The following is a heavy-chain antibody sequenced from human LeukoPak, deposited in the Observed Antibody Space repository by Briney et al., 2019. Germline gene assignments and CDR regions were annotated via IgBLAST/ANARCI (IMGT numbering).Heavy chain of an antibody. J-gene: IGHJ4*02. V-gene: IGHV1-18*01. CDR2: ISAYNGNT. CDR1: GYTFTSYG. Sequence: ASVKVSCKASGYTFTSYGISWVRQAPGQGLEWMGWISAYNGNTNYAQKLQGRVTMTTDTSTSAAYMELRSLRSDDTAVYYCARDRFYYGSGSYLDDYWGQGTLVTVSS. CDR3: ARDRFYYGSGSYLDDY. D-gene: IGHD3-10*01.